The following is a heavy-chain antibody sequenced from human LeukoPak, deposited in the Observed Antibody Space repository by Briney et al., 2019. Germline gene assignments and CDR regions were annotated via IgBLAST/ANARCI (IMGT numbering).Heavy chain of an antibody. J-gene: IGHJ6*03. Sequence: SETLSLTCTISGGSISNNIYYWGWIRQPLGKGLEWIGSIYVTGNTYYSPSLKSRVTISLDTSKNQFSLKMSSVTAADTAVYYCATIYYSYFYMNVWGKGTTVTVSS. V-gene: IGHV4-39*07. D-gene: IGHD3-10*01. CDR2: IYVTGNT. CDR1: GGSISNNIYY. CDR3: ATIYYSYFYMNV.